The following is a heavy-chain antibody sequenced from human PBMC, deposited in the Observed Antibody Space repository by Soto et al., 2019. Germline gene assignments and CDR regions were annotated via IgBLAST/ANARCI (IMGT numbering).Heavy chain of an antibody. J-gene: IGHJ4*02. Sequence: SVKVSCKASGGTFSSYAINWVRQAPGQGLEWMGGIIPLFGTPNYAQRFQGRVTITAGKSTSTVYMQLSSLRSEDTAVYYCARSALDYGDLGDSWGQGTLVTVSS. CDR2: IIPLFGTP. CDR1: GGTFSSYA. V-gene: IGHV1-69*06. D-gene: IGHD4-17*01. CDR3: ARSALDYGDLGDS.